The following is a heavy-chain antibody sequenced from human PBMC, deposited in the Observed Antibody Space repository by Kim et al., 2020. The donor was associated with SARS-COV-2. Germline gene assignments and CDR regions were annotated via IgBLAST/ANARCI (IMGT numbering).Heavy chain of an antibody. D-gene: IGHD3-10*01. CDR3: ARRCPHGSGSYYKFYYFDY. V-gene: IGHV4-39*01. Sequence: RRVTISVDTSKNQFSLKLSSVTAADTAVYYCARRCPHGSGSYYKFYYFDYWGQGTLVTVSS. J-gene: IGHJ4*02.